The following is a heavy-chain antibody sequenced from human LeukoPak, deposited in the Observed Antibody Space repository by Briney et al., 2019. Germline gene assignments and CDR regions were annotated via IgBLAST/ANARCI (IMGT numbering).Heavy chain of an antibody. Sequence: SETLSLTCTVSGGSISSYYWSWIRQPPGKGLEWIGYIYYSGSTNYNPSLKSRVTISVDTSKNQFSLKLSSVTAADTAVYYCARDYGDYHANYFDYWGQGTLVTVSS. CDR3: ARDYGDYHANYFDY. J-gene: IGHJ4*02. V-gene: IGHV4-59*01. CDR1: GGSISSYY. D-gene: IGHD4-17*01. CDR2: IYYSGST.